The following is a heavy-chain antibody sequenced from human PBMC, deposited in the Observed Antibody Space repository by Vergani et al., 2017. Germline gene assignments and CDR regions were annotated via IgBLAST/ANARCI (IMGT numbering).Heavy chain of an antibody. CDR2: ISPDGFST. Sequence: QVQLVQSGAEVGKPGASVKISCKASGYTFTAYYIHWVRQAPEQGLEWVGVISPDGFSTFYGQKFQGRVTITSDTSTSTVYVQVTSLRSEDTAVYYCAREPPLTGFFDYWGQGTLVTVSS. J-gene: IGHJ4*02. CDR3: AREPPLTGFFDY. CDR1: GYTFTAYY. V-gene: IGHV1-46*03. D-gene: IGHD3-9*01.